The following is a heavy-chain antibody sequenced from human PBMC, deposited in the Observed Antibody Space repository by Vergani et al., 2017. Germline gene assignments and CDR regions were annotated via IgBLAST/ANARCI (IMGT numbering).Heavy chain of an antibody. J-gene: IGHJ4*02. CDR1: GFTFSSYS. CDR3: ASFGGWYLDY. CDR2: ISSSSSYI. V-gene: IGHV3-21*01. D-gene: IGHD6-19*01. Sequence: EVQLVESGGGLVKPGGSLRLSCAASGFTFSSYSMNWVRQAPGKGLEWFSSISSSSSYIYYADSVKGRFTISRDNAKNSLYLQMNSRRAEDTAVYYCASFGGWYLDYWGQGTLVTVSS.